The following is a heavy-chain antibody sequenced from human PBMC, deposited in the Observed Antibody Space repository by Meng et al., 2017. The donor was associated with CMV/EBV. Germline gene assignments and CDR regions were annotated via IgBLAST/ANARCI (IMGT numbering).Heavy chain of an antibody. CDR3: ASLEYDFWSGWKGMDV. Sequence: GESLKISCAASGFTVSSNYMSWVRQAPGKGLEWVSVIYSGGSTYYADSVKGRFTISRDNSKNTLYLQMNSLRAEDTAVYYCASLEYDFWSGWKGMDVWGQGTTVTVSS. CDR1: GFTVSSNY. CDR2: IYSGGST. D-gene: IGHD3-3*01. V-gene: IGHV3-53*01. J-gene: IGHJ6*02.